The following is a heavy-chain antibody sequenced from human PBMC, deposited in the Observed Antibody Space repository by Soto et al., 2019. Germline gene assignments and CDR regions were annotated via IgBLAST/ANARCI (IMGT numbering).Heavy chain of an antibody. CDR1: GFTFSSYA. CDR2: ISSDGAST. CDR3: VEDRSVDY. Sequence: SGGTLRLSCSVSGFTFSSYAMHWVRQAPGKGLEYVASISSDGASTYYAESVKGRFIISIDNSKNTLYLEMSSLRAEDTAVYYFVEDRSVDYWGQGILVTVSS. J-gene: IGHJ4*02. V-gene: IGHV3-64D*06.